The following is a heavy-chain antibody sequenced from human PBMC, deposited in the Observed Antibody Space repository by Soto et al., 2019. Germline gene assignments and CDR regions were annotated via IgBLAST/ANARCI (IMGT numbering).Heavy chain of an antibody. CDR2: IWYDGSNK. CDR1: GFTFSNFG. D-gene: IGHD4-4*01. J-gene: IGHJ4*02. V-gene: IGHV3-33*01. CDR3: ARGRYDYSNYYFDY. Sequence: QVQLVESGGGVVQPGRSLRLSCEVCGFTFSNFGMHWVRQAPGKGLEWVAVIWYDGSNKHYADSVKGRFTISRDNSKNTLYLQMNSLRAEDTAMYYCARGRYDYSNYYFDYWGQGTLVTVSS.